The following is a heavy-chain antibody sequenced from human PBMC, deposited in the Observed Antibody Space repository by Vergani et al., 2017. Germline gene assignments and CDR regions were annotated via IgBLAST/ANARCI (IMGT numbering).Heavy chain of an antibody. CDR3: ARGYSSYYYGSGRWFDP. D-gene: IGHD3-10*01. V-gene: IGHV4-4*03. CDR1: GGSISSSNW. Sequence: QVQLQESGPGLVKPPGTLSLTCAVSGGSISSSNWWSWVRQPPGKGLEWIVESYHSGRTNYNPSLKSRVTISVDKSKNQFSLKLSSVTAADTAVYYCARGYSSYYYGSGRWFDPWGQGTLVTVSS. CDR2: SYHSGRT. J-gene: IGHJ5*02.